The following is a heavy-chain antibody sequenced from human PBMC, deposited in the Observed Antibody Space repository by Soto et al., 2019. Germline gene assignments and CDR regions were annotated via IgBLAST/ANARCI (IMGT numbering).Heavy chain of an antibody. V-gene: IGHV1-8*01. CDR2: MNPNSGNT. CDR3: ARSSGWSDAFDI. D-gene: IGHD6-19*01. Sequence: ASVKVSCKASGYTFTSYDINWVRQATGQGLEWMGWMNPNSGNTGYAQKFQGRVTMTRSTSISTAYMELSSLRSEDTAVYYCARSSGWSDAFDIWGQGTLVTVSS. J-gene: IGHJ4*02. CDR1: GYTFTSYD.